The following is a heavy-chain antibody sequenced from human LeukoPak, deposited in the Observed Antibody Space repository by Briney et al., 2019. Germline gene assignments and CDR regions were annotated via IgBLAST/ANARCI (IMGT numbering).Heavy chain of an antibody. CDR1: GFTFSNDW. D-gene: IGHD6-6*01. V-gene: IGHV3-74*01. J-gene: IGHJ4*02. CDR2: INSDGSST. CDR3: ARALGSIVDF. Sequence: GGSLRLSCAASGFTFSNDWMHWVRQAPGKGLVWVSRINSDGSSTTYADSVKGRFTISRDNAKNTLYLQMSSLRAEDTGVYYYARALGSIVDFWGQGTLVTVSS.